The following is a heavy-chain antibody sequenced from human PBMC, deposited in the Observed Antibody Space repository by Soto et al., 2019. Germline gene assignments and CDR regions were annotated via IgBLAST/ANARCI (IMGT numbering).Heavy chain of an antibody. J-gene: IGHJ4*02. D-gene: IGHD6-13*01. CDR1: GYTFTSYY. CDR2: INPSGGST. CDR3: ARNLAAADY. V-gene: IGHV1-46*01. Sequence: ASVKVSCKASGYTFTSYYIHWVRQAPGQGLEWVAIINPSGGSTNYAQKFQGRITVTRDTSTSTVYMELSSLRSEDTAVYYCARNLAAADYWGQGTLVTVS.